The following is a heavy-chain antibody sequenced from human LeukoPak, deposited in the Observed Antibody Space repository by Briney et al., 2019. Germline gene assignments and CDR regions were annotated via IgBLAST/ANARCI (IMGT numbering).Heavy chain of an antibody. CDR3: ARDPRWLQCFDY. CDR1: GFTFSDYA. CDR2: ISYDGSNK. D-gene: IGHD5-24*01. Sequence: PGGSLRLSCAASGFTFSDYAVHWVRQAPGKGLEWVSIISYDGSNKECADSVKGRFTISRDNSKNTLYLQINSLRVEDTAVYYCARDPRWLQCFDYWGQGTLVTVSS. V-gene: IGHV3-30-3*01. J-gene: IGHJ4*02.